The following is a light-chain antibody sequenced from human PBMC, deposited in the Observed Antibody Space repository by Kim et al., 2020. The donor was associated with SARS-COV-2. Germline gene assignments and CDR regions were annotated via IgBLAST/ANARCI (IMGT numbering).Light chain of an antibody. CDR1: QGISSY. Sequence: SASVGDRVTITCRASQGISSYLAWYQQKPGKAPKLLIYAASTLQSGVPSRVSGSGSGTDFTLTISSLQPEDFATYYCQQLNSYPLTFGGGTKVEI. CDR3: QQLNSYPLT. V-gene: IGKV1-9*01. J-gene: IGKJ4*01. CDR2: AAS.